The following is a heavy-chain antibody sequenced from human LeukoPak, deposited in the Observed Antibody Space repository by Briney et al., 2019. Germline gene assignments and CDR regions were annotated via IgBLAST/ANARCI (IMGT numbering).Heavy chain of an antibody. Sequence: GASVKVSCKASGYTFTSYDINWVRQATGQGLEWMGWMNPNSGNTGYAQKFQGRVTMTRNTSISTAYMELSSLRADDAAVYYCAREPTSMGSDYWGQGTLVTVSS. V-gene: IGHV1-8*01. CDR1: GYTFTSYD. D-gene: IGHD5-18*01. CDR2: MNPNSGNT. J-gene: IGHJ4*02. CDR3: AREPTSMGSDY.